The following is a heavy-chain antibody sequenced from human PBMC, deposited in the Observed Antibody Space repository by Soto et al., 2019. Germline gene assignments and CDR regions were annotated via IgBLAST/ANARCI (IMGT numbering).Heavy chain of an antibody. D-gene: IGHD1-26*01. V-gene: IGHV3-30-3*01. Sequence: QVQLVESGGGVVQPGRSLRLSCAASGFTFSSYAMHWVRQAPGKGLEWVAVISYDGSNKYYADSVKGRFTISRDNSKNTLYLQMNSLRAEDTAVYYCARDLLGDGSYPWPYYFDYWGQGTLVTVSS. J-gene: IGHJ4*02. CDR3: ARDLLGDGSYPWPYYFDY. CDR2: ISYDGSNK. CDR1: GFTFSSYA.